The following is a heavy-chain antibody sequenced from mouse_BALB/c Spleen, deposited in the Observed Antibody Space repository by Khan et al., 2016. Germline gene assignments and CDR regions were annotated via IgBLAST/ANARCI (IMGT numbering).Heavy chain of an antibody. CDR2: INTYTGEP. V-gene: IGHV9-1*02. CDR1: GYTFTNSG. D-gene: IGHD2-2*01. Sequence: QIQLVQSGPELKKPGETVKISCKASGYTFTNSGMNWVKQAPGKGLKWVGWINTYTGEPTYADGFKGRFALSLETSASTAFLAINNLKNEDMTTYFWASGAMVTTGWYFDVWGAGTTVTVSA. J-gene: IGHJ1*01. CDR3: ASGAMVTTGWYFDV.